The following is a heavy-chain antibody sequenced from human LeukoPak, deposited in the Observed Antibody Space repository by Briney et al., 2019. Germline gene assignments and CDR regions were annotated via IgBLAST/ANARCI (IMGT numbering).Heavy chain of an antibody. D-gene: IGHD2-15*01. J-gene: IGHJ4*02. Sequence: GGSLRLSCAASGFTVSSNYMSWVRQAPGKGLEWVSVIYSGGSTYYAESVKGRFTISRDNSKNTLYLQMNSLRAEDTAVYYCARGNCSGGSCYPFDYWGQGTLVTVSS. CDR3: ARGNCSGGSCYPFDY. CDR2: IYSGGST. V-gene: IGHV3-66*02. CDR1: GFTVSSNY.